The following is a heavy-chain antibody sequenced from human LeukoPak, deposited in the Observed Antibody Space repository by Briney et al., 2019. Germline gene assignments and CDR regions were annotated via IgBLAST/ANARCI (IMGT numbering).Heavy chain of an antibody. CDR1: GGSISSGDYY. CDR2: IYYSGST. J-gene: IGHJ4*02. CDR3: ARVRTYGDYWY. V-gene: IGHV4-30-4*01. D-gene: IGHD4-17*01. Sequence: PSQTLSLTCTVSGGSISSGDYYWSWIRQPPGKALEWIGYIYYSGSTYYNPSLKSRVTISVDTSKNQFSLKLSSVTAADTAVYYCARVRTYGDYWYWGQGTLVTVSS.